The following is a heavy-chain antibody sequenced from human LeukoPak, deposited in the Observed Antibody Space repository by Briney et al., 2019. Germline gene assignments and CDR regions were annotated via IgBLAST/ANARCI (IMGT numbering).Heavy chain of an antibody. D-gene: IGHD6-13*01. J-gene: IGHJ4*02. CDR3: ARDSYIAAAGRRDY. CDR2: ISAYNGNT. Sequence: GASVKVSCKASGYTFTSYSISWVRQAPGQGLEWMGWISAYNGNTNYAQKLQGRVTMTTDTSTSTAYMELRSLRSDDTAVYYCARDSYIAAAGRRDYWGQGTLVTVSS. CDR1: GYTFTSYS. V-gene: IGHV1-18*01.